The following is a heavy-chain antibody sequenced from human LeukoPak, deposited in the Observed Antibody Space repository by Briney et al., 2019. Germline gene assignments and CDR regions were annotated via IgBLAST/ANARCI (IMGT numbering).Heavy chain of an antibody. D-gene: IGHD6-19*01. Sequence: GGSLRLSCAASGFTLSSYGMHWVRQAPGKGLEWVAFIRYDGSNKYYADSVKGRFTISRDNSKNTLYLQMNSLRAEDTAVYYCAKEGVGEQWLDYYYYYYMDVWGKGTTVTISS. CDR3: AKEGVGEQWLDYYYYYYMDV. CDR2: IRYDGSNK. J-gene: IGHJ6*03. V-gene: IGHV3-30*02. CDR1: GFTLSSYG.